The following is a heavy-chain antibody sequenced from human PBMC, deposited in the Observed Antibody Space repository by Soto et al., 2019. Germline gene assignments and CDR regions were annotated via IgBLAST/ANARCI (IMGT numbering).Heavy chain of an antibody. D-gene: IGHD4-17*01. J-gene: IGHJ4*02. Sequence: EVQLLESGGGLVQPGGSLRLSCAASGFTFSSYAMTWVRQAPGKGLEWVSVISGGGGNTYYADSVKGRFTISRDNSKNTLYRQMNSLRAEDTAVYYCAKGAVTTNSIFDYWGQGTLVTVSS. V-gene: IGHV3-23*01. CDR3: AKGAVTTNSIFDY. CDR2: ISGGGGNT. CDR1: GFTFSSYA.